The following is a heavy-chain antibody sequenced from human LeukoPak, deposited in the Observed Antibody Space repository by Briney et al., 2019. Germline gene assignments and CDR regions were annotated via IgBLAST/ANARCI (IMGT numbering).Heavy chain of an antibody. V-gene: IGHV4-59*12. Sequence: SETLSLTCTVSGGSISTYYWSWIRQPPGKGLEWIGDIYYSGSTNYNPSLKSRVTISVDTSKNQFSLKLSSVTAADTAVYYCASYDYGDRPDYYYGMDVWGQGTTVTVSS. CDR1: GGSISTYY. CDR2: IYYSGST. CDR3: ASYDYGDRPDYYYGMDV. D-gene: IGHD4-17*01. J-gene: IGHJ6*02.